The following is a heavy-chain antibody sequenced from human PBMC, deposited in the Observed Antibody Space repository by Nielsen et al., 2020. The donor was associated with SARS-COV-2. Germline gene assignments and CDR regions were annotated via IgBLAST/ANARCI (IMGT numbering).Heavy chain of an antibody. CDR2: ISGSGGST. CDR3: AKDSRLGYCSGGSCPHSKINWFDP. D-gene: IGHD2-15*01. CDR1: GFTFSSYA. V-gene: IGHV3-23*01. Sequence: GGSLRLSCAASGFTFSSYAMSWVRQAPGKGLEWVSAISGSGGSTYYADSVKGRFTISRDNSKNTLYLQMNSLRAEDTAVYYCAKDSRLGYCSGGSCPHSKINWFDPWGQGTLVTVSS. J-gene: IGHJ5*02.